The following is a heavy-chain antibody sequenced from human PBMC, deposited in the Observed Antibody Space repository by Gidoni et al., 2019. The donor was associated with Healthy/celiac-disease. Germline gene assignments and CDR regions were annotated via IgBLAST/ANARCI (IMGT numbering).Heavy chain of an antibody. J-gene: IGHJ6*02. V-gene: IGHV3-23*04. CDR1: GFTSSSHV. CDR3: AKDVLQSSPHYYYDGMDV. Sequence: EVQLVESGGGLVQPGGSLTLSCAASGFTSSSHVMIWGRQAPGKGLELFSAMSGLGDTTYYGDSGKGRFTISRDNAKNTLYLQMNSLRAEDTAVYYCAKDVLQSSPHYYYDGMDVWGQGTTVTISS. D-gene: IGHD4-4*01. CDR2: MSGLGDTT.